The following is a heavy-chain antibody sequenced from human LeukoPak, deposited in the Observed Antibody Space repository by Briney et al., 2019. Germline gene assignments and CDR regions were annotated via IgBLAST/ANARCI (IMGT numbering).Heavy chain of an antibody. CDR2: ISSSSSYI. Sequence: GGSLRLSCAASTFTFSSYSMNWVRQAPGKGLEWVSSISSSSSYIYYADSVKGRFTISRDNAKNSLYLQMNSLRAADTAVYYCARLPKTYYYGSGSYYKRRSDYWGQGTLVTVSS. V-gene: IGHV3-21*01. D-gene: IGHD3-10*01. J-gene: IGHJ4*02. CDR1: TFTFSSYS. CDR3: ARLPKTYYYGSGSYYKRRSDY.